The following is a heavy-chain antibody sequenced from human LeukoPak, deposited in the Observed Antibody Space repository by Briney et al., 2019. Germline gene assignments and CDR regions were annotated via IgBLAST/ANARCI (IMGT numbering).Heavy chain of an antibody. CDR1: GYTLTELS. V-gene: IGHV1-24*01. D-gene: IGHD1-26*01. CDR2: FDPEDGET. J-gene: IGHJ6*03. Sequence: ASVKVSCKVSGYTLTELSMHWVRQAPGKGLEWMGGFDPEDGETIYAQKFQGRVTMTEDTSTDTAYMELSSLRAEDTAVYYCAKGYGWEASYYYYYMDVWGKGTTVTISS. CDR3: AKGYGWEASYYYYYMDV.